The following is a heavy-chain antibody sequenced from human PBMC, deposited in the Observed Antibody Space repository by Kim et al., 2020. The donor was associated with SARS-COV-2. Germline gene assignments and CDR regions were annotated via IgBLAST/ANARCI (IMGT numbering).Heavy chain of an antibody. J-gene: IGHJ6*02. CDR2: TYYRSKWYN. CDR3: ARVQWLRLRDYYYYGMDV. CDR1: GDSVSSNSAA. D-gene: IGHD5-12*01. Sequence: SQTLSLTCAISGDSVSSNSAAWHWLRQSPSRGLEWLGRTYYRSKWYNDYAVSVKSRITINPDTSKNQFSLQLNSVTPEDTAVYYCARVQWLRLRDYYYYGMDVWGQGTTVTVSS. V-gene: IGHV6-1*01.